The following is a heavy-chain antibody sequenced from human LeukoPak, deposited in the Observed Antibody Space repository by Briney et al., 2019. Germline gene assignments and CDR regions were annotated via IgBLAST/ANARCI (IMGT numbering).Heavy chain of an antibody. Sequence: SETLSLTCTVSGGSMSSYYWSWIRQPLGKGLEWIGYIYYSGITNYNPSLKSRVTISLDTSRNQFSLKLSSVTAADTAVYYCASVRVRDLFDYWGQGTLVTVSS. CDR3: ASVRVRDLFDY. J-gene: IGHJ4*02. CDR2: IYYSGIT. CDR1: GGSMSSYY. V-gene: IGHV4-59*01. D-gene: IGHD2-21*02.